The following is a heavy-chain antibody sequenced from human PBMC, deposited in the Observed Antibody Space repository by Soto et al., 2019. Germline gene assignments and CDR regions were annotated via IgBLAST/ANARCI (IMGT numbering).Heavy chain of an antibody. J-gene: IGHJ6*02. V-gene: IGHV4-34*01. Sequence: SETLSLTCAVYGGSFSGYYWSWIRQPPGKGLEWIGEINHSGSTNYNPSLKSRVTISVDTSKNQFSLKLSSVTAADTAVYYCARGAAAMAKRYYGMDVWGQGTTVTVSS. D-gene: IGHD5-18*01. CDR1: GGSFSGYY. CDR3: ARGAAAMAKRYYGMDV. CDR2: INHSGST.